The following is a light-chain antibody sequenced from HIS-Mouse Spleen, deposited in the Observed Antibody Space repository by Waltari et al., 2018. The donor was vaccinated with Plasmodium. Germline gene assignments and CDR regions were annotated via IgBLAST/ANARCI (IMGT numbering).Light chain of an antibody. J-gene: IGLJ3*02. V-gene: IGLV5-37*01. CDR3: MSWPSNASGV. CDR2: YYSDSDK. CDR1: SDINVGSYN. Sequence: QPVLTQPPSSSASPGESARLTCTLPSDINVGSYNIYWYQQKPGSPPRYLLYYYSDSDKGQGSGVPSRFSGSKDDAANTGILLSSGLQSEDEADYYCMSWPSNASGVFGGGTKLTVL.